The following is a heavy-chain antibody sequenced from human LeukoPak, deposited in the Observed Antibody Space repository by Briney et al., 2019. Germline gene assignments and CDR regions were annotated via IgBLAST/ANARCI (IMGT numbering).Heavy chain of an antibody. Sequence: GGSLRLSCATSGFTFSNHWMSWVRQAPGKGLEWVADIKQGGSAKNYLDSMEGRFTTSRDDARNSLFLQMNSLRAEDTAVYYCLTIVETDIDAFDIWGQGTKVTVSS. V-gene: IGHV3-7*01. CDR1: GFTFSNHW. CDR2: IKQGGSAK. CDR3: LTIVETDIDAFDI. J-gene: IGHJ3*02. D-gene: IGHD2-21*01.